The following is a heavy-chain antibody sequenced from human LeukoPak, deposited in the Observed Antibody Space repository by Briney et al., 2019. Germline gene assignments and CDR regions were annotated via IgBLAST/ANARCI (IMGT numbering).Heavy chain of an antibody. V-gene: IGHV4-59*10. CDR2: IYTSGST. Sequence: SETLSLTCAVYGGSFSGYYWSWIRQPAGKGLEWIGRIYTSGSTNYNLSLKSRVTISVDTSTNQFSLKLSSVTAADTAVYYCARGGYYYGSGSYYGFRYYYYYMDVWGKGTTVTISS. CDR1: GGSFSGYY. CDR3: ARGGYYYGSGSYYGFRYYYYYMDV. J-gene: IGHJ6*03. D-gene: IGHD3-10*01.